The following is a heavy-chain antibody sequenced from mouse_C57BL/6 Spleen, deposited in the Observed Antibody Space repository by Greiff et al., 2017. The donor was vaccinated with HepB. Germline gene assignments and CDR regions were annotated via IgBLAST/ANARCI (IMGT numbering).Heavy chain of an antibody. CDR3: ARRLYDYDPSFAY. CDR2: ISSGSSTI. J-gene: IGHJ3*01. D-gene: IGHD2-4*01. V-gene: IGHV5-17*01. CDR1: GFTFSDYG. Sequence: EVMLVESGGGLVKPGGSLKLSCAASGFTFSDYGMHWVRQAPEKGLEWVAYISSGSSTIYYADTVKGRFTISRDNAKNTLFLQMTSLRSEDTAMYYCARRLYDYDPSFAYWGQGTLVTVSA.